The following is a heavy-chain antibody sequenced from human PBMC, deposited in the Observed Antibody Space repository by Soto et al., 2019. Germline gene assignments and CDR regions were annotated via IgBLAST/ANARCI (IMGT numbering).Heavy chain of an antibody. CDR3: TVGVVVKAATDY. CDR1: GFTFSGPA. Sequence: PGGSLRLSCAGSGFTFSGPAIHWVRQASGKGLEWVCRIRSKSNDYATSYAASVKGRFTISRDDSKNTAYLQMGRLETEDTAVYYCTVGVVVKAATDYWGQGTLVTVSS. J-gene: IGHJ4*01. CDR2: IRSKSNDYAT. D-gene: IGHD2-2*01. V-gene: IGHV3-73*01.